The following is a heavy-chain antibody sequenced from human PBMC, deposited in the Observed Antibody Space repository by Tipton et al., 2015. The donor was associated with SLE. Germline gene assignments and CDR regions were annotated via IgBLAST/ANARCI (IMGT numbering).Heavy chain of an antibody. CDR3: AKLYHNGPADYFYGKDV. V-gene: IGHV3-23*01. Sequence: SLRLSCVGSGFTFSNYAMSWVRQAPGKGLEWVSAIRGSGDTTYYADSVKGRFTVSRDNSKNTLYLQMSSLRAEDTAVYYCAKLYHNGPADYFYGKDVWGQGTTVTVSS. D-gene: IGHD1-1*01. CDR1: GFTFSNYA. CDR2: IRGSGDTT. J-gene: IGHJ6*02.